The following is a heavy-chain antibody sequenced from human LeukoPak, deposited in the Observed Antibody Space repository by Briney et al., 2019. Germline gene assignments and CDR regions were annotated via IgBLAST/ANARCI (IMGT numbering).Heavy chain of an antibody. J-gene: IGHJ3*02. CDR3: ATSSVGLYERDAFDI. D-gene: IGHD2/OR15-2a*01. CDR1: GYTLTELS. Sequence: ASVKVSCKVSGYTLTELSMHWVRQAPGKGLEWMGGFDPEDGETIYAQKFQGRVTMTEDTSTDTAYMELSSLRSEDTAVYYCATSSVGLYERDAFDIWGQGTMVTVSS. CDR2: FDPEDGET. V-gene: IGHV1-24*01.